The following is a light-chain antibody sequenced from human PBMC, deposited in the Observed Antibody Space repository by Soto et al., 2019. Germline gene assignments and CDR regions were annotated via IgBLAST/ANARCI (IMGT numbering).Light chain of an antibody. Sequence: QSVVPKPASVCRSRGRWIPIAKKRTSSDVGAYNYDSWYQQYPGEAPKVIIYDVSHRPAGVSNRFSGSKSGNTASLTISGLQTQDEADYYCSSYTSATTYVFGTGTKVTVL. J-gene: IGLJ1*01. V-gene: IGLV2-14*01. CDR2: DVS. CDR3: SSYTSATTYV. CDR1: SSDVGAYNY.